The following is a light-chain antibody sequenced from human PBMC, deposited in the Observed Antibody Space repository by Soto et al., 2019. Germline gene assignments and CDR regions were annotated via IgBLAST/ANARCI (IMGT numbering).Light chain of an antibody. Sequence: DIVLTQSPSTLSSSPGERATLSCRASQLFXNYFDWDQQKPGQAPRLLXYGASNMATGSPARFSGSGSGTDFILTISSLEPEDFSVYYCQQRRNWTQTFGQGTKVDIK. CDR2: GAS. J-gene: IGKJ1*01. CDR1: QLFXNY. CDR3: QQRRNWTQT. V-gene: IGKV3-11*01.